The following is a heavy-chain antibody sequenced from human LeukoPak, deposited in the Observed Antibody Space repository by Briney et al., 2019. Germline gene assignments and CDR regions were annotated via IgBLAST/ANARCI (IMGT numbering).Heavy chain of an antibody. D-gene: IGHD3-3*01. CDR2: ISGSGGST. J-gene: IGHJ6*03. V-gene: IGHV3-23*01. CDR3: AKATPRYYDFWSGYLYYMDV. CDR1: GFTFSSYA. Sequence: PGGSLRLSCAASGFTFSSYAMSWVRQAPGKGLEWVSAISGSGGSTYYADSVRGRFTISRDNSKNTLYLQMNSLRAEDTAVYYCAKATPRYYDFWSGYLYYMDVWGKGTTVTVSS.